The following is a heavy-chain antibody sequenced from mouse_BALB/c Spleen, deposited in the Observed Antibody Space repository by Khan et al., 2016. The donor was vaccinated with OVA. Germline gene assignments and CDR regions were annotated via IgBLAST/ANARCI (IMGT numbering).Heavy chain of an antibody. Sequence: EVKVEESGGGLVQPGGSMKLSCVASGFTFSNYWMNWVSQSPEKGLEWVAEIRLKSDDYVTTYAESVKGRFTISRDDSKSSVYLQMNNLRAEDTGIYYCWILLWGQGTTLTGSS. CDR2: IRLKSDDYVT. CDR3: WILL. V-gene: IGHV6-6*02. CDR1: GFTFSNYW. J-gene: IGHJ2*01.